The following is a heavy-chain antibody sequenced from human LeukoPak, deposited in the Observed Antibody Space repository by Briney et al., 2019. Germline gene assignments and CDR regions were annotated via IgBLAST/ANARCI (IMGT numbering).Heavy chain of an antibody. D-gene: IGHD4-11*01. CDR2: ISGSGSTI. CDR1: GFTFSSYA. V-gene: IGHV3-23*01. CDR3: ARGLPFDY. J-gene: IGHJ4*02. Sequence: PGGSLRLSCAASGFTFSSYAMSWVRQAPGKGQEWVSAISGSGSTIYYADSVKGRFTISRDNAKNSLYLQMNSLRAEDTAVYYCARGLPFDYWGQGTLVTVSS.